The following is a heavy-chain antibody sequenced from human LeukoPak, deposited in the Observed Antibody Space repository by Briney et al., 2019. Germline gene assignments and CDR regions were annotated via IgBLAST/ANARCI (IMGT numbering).Heavy chain of an antibody. D-gene: IGHD3-22*01. J-gene: IGHJ4*02. Sequence: GESLKISCQGSGYRFSRYWIGWVRQMPGKGLEWMGIVHPADSDTRYSPSFEGQVTISVDKSISTAYLQWSSLKAPDTAMYYCARRAYDSSGYYYSSREGEPYYFDYWGQGTLVTVSS. CDR2: VHPADSDT. CDR1: GYRFSRYW. V-gene: IGHV5-51*01. CDR3: ARRAYDSSGYYYSSREGEPYYFDY.